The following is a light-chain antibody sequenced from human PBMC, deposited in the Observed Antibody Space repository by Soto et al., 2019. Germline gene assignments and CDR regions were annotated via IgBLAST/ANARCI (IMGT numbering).Light chain of an antibody. CDR2: GAS. J-gene: IGKJ1*01. Sequence: EIVLTQSPATLSLSPGERVTLSCRASQSVSNSLAWYQQKPGQPPRLLIYGASSRATGIPDRFSGSGSGTDFTLAISRLEPEDFAVYYCQQYVRSPWTFGRGTRV. CDR1: QSVSNS. V-gene: IGKV3-20*01. CDR3: QQYVRSPWT.